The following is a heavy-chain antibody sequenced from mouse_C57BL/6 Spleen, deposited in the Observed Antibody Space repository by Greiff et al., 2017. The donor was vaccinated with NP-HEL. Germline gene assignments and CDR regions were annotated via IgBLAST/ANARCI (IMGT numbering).Heavy chain of an antibody. CDR3: ARGNRYYAMDY. V-gene: IGHV5-17*01. Sequence: EVQRVESGGGLVKPGGSLKLSCAASGFTFSDYGMHWVRQAPEKGLEWVAYISSGSSTISYADTVKGRFTISRDNAKNTLFLQMTRLRSEDTAMYYCARGNRYYAMDYWGQGTSVTVSS. D-gene: IGHD2-1*01. J-gene: IGHJ4*01. CDR1: GFTFSDYG. CDR2: ISSGSSTI.